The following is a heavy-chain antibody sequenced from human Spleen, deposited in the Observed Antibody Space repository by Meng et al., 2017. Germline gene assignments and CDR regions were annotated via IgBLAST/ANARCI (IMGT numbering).Heavy chain of an antibody. J-gene: IGHJ4*02. CDR2: IWYDGSNK. V-gene: IGHV3-33*08. D-gene: IGHD2-21*02. CDR3: ARRFVTDFDS. Sequence: QVQLVESGGGLVKPGGSLRLSCAASGLTFSSYGMHWVRQAPGKGLEWVALIWYDGSNKYYGDSVKGRFTITRDNSKNTLYLQLNSLRVEDTAVYFCARRFVTDFDSWGQGTLVTVSS. CDR1: GLTFSSYG.